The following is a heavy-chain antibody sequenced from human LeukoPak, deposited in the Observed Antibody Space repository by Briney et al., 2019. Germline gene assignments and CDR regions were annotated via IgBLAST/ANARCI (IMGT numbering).Heavy chain of an antibody. CDR1: GDSISSGGYY. V-gene: IGHV4-31*03. CDR2: IYYSGST. Sequence: SQTLSLTCTVSGDSISSGGYYWSWIRQHPGKGLEWIGYIYYSGSTYYNPSLRSRLTISVDTSKNQFSLKLSPVTAADTAVYYCARRLSANWYFDLWGRGTLVTVSS. J-gene: IGHJ2*01. CDR3: ARRLSANWYFDL. D-gene: IGHD2/OR15-2a*01.